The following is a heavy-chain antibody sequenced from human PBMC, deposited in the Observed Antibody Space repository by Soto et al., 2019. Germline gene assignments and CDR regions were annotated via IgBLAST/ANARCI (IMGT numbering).Heavy chain of an antibody. J-gene: IGHJ6*01. Sequence: EVQLVESGGGLVQPGGSLSLSCAAAGFTFSDHYMDWVRQAPGKGLEWVARSRNRVNSHTTEYAASVKGRFTISRDESKSSIYLQMNSLKIEGTAVYYCTRGLLGGAPSYTSHGMDVWGQGTTVTGSS. CDR1: GFTFSDHY. CDR2: SRNRVNSHTT. D-gene: IGHD1-26*01. CDR3: TRGLLGGAPSYTSHGMDV. V-gene: IGHV3-72*01.